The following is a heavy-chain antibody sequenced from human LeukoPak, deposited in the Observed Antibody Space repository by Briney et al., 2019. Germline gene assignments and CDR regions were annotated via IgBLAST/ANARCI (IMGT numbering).Heavy chain of an antibody. D-gene: IGHD3-3*01. V-gene: IGHV4-39*01. CDR3: ARMSGSGCHKINDYYGMDV. J-gene: IGHJ6*02. CDR1: GGSINSSSYY. CDR2: IYYSGST. Sequence: SETLSLTCTVSGGSINSSSYYWGWIRQPPGKGLEWIGSIYYSGSTYYNPSLKSRVTISVDTSKNQFSLKLSSVTAADTAVYYCARMSGSGCHKINDYYGMDVWGQGTTVTVSS.